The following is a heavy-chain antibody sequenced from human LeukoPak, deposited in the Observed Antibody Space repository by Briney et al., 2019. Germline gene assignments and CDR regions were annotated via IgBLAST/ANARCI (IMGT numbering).Heavy chain of an antibody. CDR1: GGSISGNY. D-gene: IGHD1-26*01. V-gene: IGHV4-4*09. CDR2: IHSSGYT. J-gene: IGHJ5*02. Sequence: SETLSLTCTVSGGSISGNYWSWIRQPPGQGLEWIAYIHSSGYTNYNPAPKSRVTTSVDTTNNQFSQKLTSVTSADTAMYYYTKRQGPTSGSYDYFDPWGQGALVTVSS. CDR3: TKRQGPTSGSYDYFDP.